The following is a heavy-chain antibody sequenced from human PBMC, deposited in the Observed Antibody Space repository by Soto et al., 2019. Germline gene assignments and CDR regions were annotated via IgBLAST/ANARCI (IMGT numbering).Heavy chain of an antibody. J-gene: IGHJ6*02. CDR3: AKSDYFHTSGSLYGLDV. CDR1: GDTFSSFW. D-gene: IGHD3-22*01. V-gene: IGHV5-51*01. Sequence: GESLKISCKASGDTFSSFWIAWVRQVPEKGLEWMGTINLDDSDTTYSPSFQGQVTISADKSLNTAYLQWNSLKASDTAIFFCAKSDYFHTSGSLYGLDVWGQGXTVTVSS. CDR2: INLDDSDT.